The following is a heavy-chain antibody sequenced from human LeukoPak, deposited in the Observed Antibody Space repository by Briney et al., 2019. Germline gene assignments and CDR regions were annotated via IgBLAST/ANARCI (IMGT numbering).Heavy chain of an antibody. V-gene: IGHV3-7*01. Sequence: GGSLRLSCSVSGFIFRDFSMSWVRQAPGKGLEWVAKMNEYGSEIFYVDSVKGRFAISRDNGKNSLYLQMNRLRAEDTAVYYCARPRGCGSSRCNNFDYWGQGTLVTVSS. CDR1: GFIFRDFS. CDR3: ARPRGCGSSRCNNFDY. CDR2: MNEYGSEI. J-gene: IGHJ4*02. D-gene: IGHD2-2*01.